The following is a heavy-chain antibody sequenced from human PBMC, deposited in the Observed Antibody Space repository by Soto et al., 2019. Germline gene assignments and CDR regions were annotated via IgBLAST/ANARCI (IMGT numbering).Heavy chain of an antibody. D-gene: IGHD3-22*01. CDR3: VRSKTYYYDSSVGWFDP. CDR1: GGSISSYY. J-gene: IGHJ5*02. V-gene: IGHV4-59*01. Sequence: SETLSLTCTVSGGSISSYYWSWIRQPPGKGLEWIGYIYYSGSTNYNPSLKGRVTISVDTSKNQFSLKLSSVTAADTAVYCCVRSKTYYYDSSVGWFDPWGQGTLVTVSS. CDR2: IYYSGST.